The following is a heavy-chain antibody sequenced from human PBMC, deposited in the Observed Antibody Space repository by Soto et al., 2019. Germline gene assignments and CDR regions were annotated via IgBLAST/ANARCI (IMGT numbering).Heavy chain of an antibody. CDR3: AKDRRYYDILTGYSLDY. J-gene: IGHJ4*02. D-gene: IGHD3-9*01. V-gene: IGHV3-30*18. CDR2: ISYDGSNK. CDR1: GFTFSSYG. Sequence: QVQLVESGGGVVQPGRSLRLSCAASGFTFSSYGMHWVRQAPGKGLEWVAAISYDGSNKYYAHSVKGRFTISRDNSKNTLYLQMNSRSAEDTAVYYAAKDRRYYDILTGYSLDYWGQGTLVTVSS.